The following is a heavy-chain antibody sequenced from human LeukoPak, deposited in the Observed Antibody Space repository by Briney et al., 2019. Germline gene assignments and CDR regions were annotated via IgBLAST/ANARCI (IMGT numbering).Heavy chain of an antibody. CDR1: GGSISSSSYY. D-gene: IGHD2-15*01. J-gene: IGHJ4*02. CDR3: ARVRWWVAATPTTFDY. V-gene: IGHV4-39*07. CDR2: IYYSGST. Sequence: KASETLSLTCTVSGGSISSSSYYWGWICQPPGKGLEWIGSIYYSGSTYYNPSLKSRVTISVNTSKNQFSLKLSSVTAADTAVYYCARVRWWVAATPTTFDYWGQGTLVAVSS.